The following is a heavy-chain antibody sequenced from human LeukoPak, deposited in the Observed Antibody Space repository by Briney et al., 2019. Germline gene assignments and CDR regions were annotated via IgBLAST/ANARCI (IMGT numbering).Heavy chain of an antibody. CDR3: TTDSGRSYFYFNF. D-gene: IGHD3-10*01. CDR1: GGTFSSYA. V-gene: IGHV1-69*13. Sequence: SVKVSCKASGGTFSSYAISWVRQAPGQGLEWMGGIIPIFGTANYAQKFQGRVTITADESTSTAYMELSSLTSDDTAVYFCTTDSGRSYFYFNFWGQGTLVTVSS. J-gene: IGHJ4*02. CDR2: IIPIFGTA.